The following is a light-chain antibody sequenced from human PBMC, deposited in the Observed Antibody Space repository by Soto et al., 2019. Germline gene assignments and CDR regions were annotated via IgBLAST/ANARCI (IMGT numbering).Light chain of an antibody. Sequence: DIQMPQSPSSVSASVGDRVTITCRASQGISSWLAWYQQKPGKAPNLLISAATSLQSGVPSRFVGSGSGTDFTLTVSSLQPADFATYYCQQANSFPFSFGPGTKVDSK. J-gene: IGKJ3*01. CDR2: AAT. CDR1: QGISSW. CDR3: QQANSFPFS. V-gene: IGKV1-12*02.